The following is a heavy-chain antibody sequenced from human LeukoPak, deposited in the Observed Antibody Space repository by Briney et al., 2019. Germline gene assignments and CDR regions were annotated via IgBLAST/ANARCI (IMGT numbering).Heavy chain of an antibody. J-gene: IGHJ4*02. Sequence: GGSLRLSCAASGFTFSSYWMHWVRQAAGRELVWVSRINSDGSSTSYADSVKARFTISRDNAKNTQCLHMKNLRAAHTPLYNCVKDLKAGDRIWLIDCWGQGTLVTVSS. CDR2: INSDGSST. D-gene: IGHD3-9*01. V-gene: IGHV3-74*01. CDR3: VKDLKAGDRIWLIDC. CDR1: GFTFSSYW.